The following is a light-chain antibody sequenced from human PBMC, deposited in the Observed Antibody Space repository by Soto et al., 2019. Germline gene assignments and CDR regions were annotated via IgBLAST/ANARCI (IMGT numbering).Light chain of an antibody. J-gene: IGKJ4*01. CDR1: QSVSSNY. CDR2: GAS. Sequence: SPAALSVSPKEKATLSCRASQSVSSNYLAWYQQKPGQAPRLLVYGASRRATDIPDRFSGSGSGTHSDVTIRRLAADASALHYRSPYRSSQLPFGGGTKVDIK. V-gene: IGKV3-20*01. CDR3: SPYRSSQLP.